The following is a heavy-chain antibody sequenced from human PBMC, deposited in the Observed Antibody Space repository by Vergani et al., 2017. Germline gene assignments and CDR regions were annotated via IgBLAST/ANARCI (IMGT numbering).Heavy chain of an antibody. Sequence: QVQLQEWGAGLLKTSETLSLTCGVSGGSFSDYYWSWIRQAPGMGLEWIGEVNHGGSTNYNPSLKSRVSISVDTSKNQFSLQLTSVTDADSALYFCASIARAPTRRNPPPDYWGKGILVPVSS. CDR1: GGSFSDYY. D-gene: IGHD3-16*02. CDR2: VNHGGST. J-gene: IGHJ4*02. V-gene: IGHV4-34*01. CDR3: ASIARAPTRRNPPPDY.